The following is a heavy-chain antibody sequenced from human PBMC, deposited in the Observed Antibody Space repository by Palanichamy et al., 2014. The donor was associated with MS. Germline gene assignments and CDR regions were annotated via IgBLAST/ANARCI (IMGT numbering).Heavy chain of an antibody. J-gene: IGHJ3*02. V-gene: IGHV1-8*01. D-gene: IGHD3-3*01. CDR2: MNPNSGNT. CDR3: ASSSRPLWSGYLTNRDAFDI. CDR1: GYTFTSYD. Sequence: VQLVQSGAEVKKPGASVKVSCKASGYTFTSYDINWVRQATGQGLEWMGWMNPNSGNTGYAQKFQGRVTMTRNTSISTAYMELSSLRSEDTAVYYCASSSRPLWSGYLTNRDAFDIWGQGTMVTVSS.